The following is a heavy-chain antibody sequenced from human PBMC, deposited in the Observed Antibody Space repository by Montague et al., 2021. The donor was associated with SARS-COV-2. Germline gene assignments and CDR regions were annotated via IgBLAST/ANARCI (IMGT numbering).Heavy chain of an antibody. CDR1: GGSLSGYY. J-gene: IGHJ5*02. D-gene: IGHD3-3*01. Sequence: SETLSLTCAVYGGSLSGYYWAWIRQTPGKGLEWIGEINHSGSTNXXPSLKSRLTISVDTSKKQFSLKPSSVTTADTAVYYCARGADYDFWSGYLRYKWFDPWGLGTPVTVSS. V-gene: IGHV4-34*01. CDR2: INHSGST. CDR3: ARGADYDFWSGYLRYKWFDP.